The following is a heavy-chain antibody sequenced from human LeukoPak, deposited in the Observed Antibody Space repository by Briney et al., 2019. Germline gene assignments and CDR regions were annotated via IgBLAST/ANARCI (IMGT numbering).Heavy chain of an antibody. D-gene: IGHD2-15*01. Sequence: GRFLRLSCAASGFTFSSYGMHWVRQAPGKGLEWVAVIWYDESNKYYADSVKGRFTISRDNSKNTLYLQMNGLRAEDTAVYYCAKGGWYSVKGDFDYWGQGTLVTVSS. J-gene: IGHJ4*02. V-gene: IGHV3-33*06. CDR1: GFTFSSYG. CDR3: AKGGWYSVKGDFDY. CDR2: IWYDESNK.